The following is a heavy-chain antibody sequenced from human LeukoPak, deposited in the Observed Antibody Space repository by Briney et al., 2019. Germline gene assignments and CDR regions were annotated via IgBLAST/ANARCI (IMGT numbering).Heavy chain of an antibody. CDR1: GYTFTSYA. Sequence: ASVKVSCKASGYTFTSYAMHWVRQAPGQRLEWMGWINAGNGNTKYSQKFQSRVTITGDTSASAAYMELSSLRSEDTAVYYCASVMGAVAGFDYWGQGTLVTVSS. CDR2: INAGNGNT. D-gene: IGHD6-19*01. CDR3: ASVMGAVAGFDY. V-gene: IGHV1-3*01. J-gene: IGHJ4*02.